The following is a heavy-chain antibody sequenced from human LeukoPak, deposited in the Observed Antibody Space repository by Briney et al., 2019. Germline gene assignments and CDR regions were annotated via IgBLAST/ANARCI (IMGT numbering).Heavy chain of an antibody. CDR2: IYYSGST. Sequence: SETLSLTCTVSGGSISSYYWSWIRQPPGKGLEWIGYIYYSGSTNYNPSLKSRVTISVDTSKNQFSLKLSSVTAADTAVYYCARGVRVHYYDSSGYYGDWGQGTLVTVYS. J-gene: IGHJ4*02. V-gene: IGHV4-59*01. D-gene: IGHD3-22*01. CDR1: GGSISSYY. CDR3: ARGVRVHYYDSSGYYGD.